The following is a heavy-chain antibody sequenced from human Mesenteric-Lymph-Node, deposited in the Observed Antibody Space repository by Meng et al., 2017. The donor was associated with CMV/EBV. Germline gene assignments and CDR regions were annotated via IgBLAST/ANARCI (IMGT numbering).Heavy chain of an antibody. CDR1: GGSISSYF. J-gene: IGHJ4*02. Sequence: SETLSLTCTVSGGSISSYFWSWIRQPPGKGLEWIGYIYYSGSTNYNPSLKSRVTISGDTSKNQFSLKLSSVTAADTAVYYCARDSSGYYHFDYWGQGTLVTVSS. D-gene: IGHD3-3*01. CDR2: IYYSGST. CDR3: ARDSSGYYHFDY. V-gene: IGHV4-59*01.